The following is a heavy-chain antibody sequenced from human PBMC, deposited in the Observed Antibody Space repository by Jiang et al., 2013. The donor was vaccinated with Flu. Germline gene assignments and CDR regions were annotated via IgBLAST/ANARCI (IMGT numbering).Heavy chain of an antibody. CDR3: ARGVLGIADFDY. CDR2: IKPDGSEK. J-gene: IGHJ4*02. CDR1: GFTFSTYW. D-gene: IGHD7-27*01. V-gene: IGHV3-7*01. Sequence: VQLLESGGGLVQPGGSLRLSCAASGFTFSTYWMSWVRQTPGKGLEWVANIKPDGSEKYYVDSVKGRFTISRDNAKNSLYLQMNSLRPEDTAVYYCARGVLGIADFDYWGQGTLVTVSS.